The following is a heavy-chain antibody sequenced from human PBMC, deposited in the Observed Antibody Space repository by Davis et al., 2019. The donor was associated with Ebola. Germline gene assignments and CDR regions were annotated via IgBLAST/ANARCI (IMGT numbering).Heavy chain of an antibody. J-gene: IGHJ6*02. Sequence: GESLKISCKGSGYSFTSYWIGWVRQVPGKGLEWMGIIYPGDSDTRYSPSFQGQVTISADKSISTAYLQWSSLKASDTAMYYCATHTVTNNYYYYGMDVWGQGTTVTVSS. D-gene: IGHD4-11*01. V-gene: IGHV5-51*01. CDR1: GYSFTSYW. CDR2: IYPGDSDT. CDR3: ATHTVTNNYYYYGMDV.